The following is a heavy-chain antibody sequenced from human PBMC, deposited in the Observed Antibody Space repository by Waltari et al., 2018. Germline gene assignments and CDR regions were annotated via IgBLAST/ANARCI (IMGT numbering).Heavy chain of an antibody. CDR2: IYYSGST. J-gene: IGHJ6*03. Sequence: QVQLQESGPGLVKPSETLSLTCTVSGGSISSYYWSWIRQPPGQGLEWIGYIYYSGSTNYTPSLKSRVTISVDTSKNQFSLKLSSVTAADTAVYYCARGGGSVGVVATWGYMDVWGKGTTVTVSS. CDR1: GGSISSYY. D-gene: IGHD1-26*01. V-gene: IGHV4-59*01. CDR3: ARGGGSVGVVATWGYMDV.